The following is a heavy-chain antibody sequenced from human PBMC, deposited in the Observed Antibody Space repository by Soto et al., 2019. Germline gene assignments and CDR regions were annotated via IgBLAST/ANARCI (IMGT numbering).Heavy chain of an antibody. Sequence: EVQLVESGGGLVQLGGSLRLSCAASGFTFSNYWMYWVRQAPGKGLEWVSRINSDGSVSSYADSVKGRLTISRDNVKNALYLQMDSLSAEDTAVYYCARGDCVGGTSYSLAGSFYYYMDVWGKGTTVTVFS. J-gene: IGHJ6*03. CDR1: GFTFSNYW. D-gene: IGHD2-15*01. CDR3: ARGDCVGGTSYSLAGSFYYYMDV. V-gene: IGHV3-74*02. CDR2: INSDGSVS.